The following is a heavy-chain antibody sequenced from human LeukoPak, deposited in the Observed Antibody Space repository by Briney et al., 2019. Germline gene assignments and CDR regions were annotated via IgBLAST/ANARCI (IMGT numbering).Heavy chain of an antibody. J-gene: IGHJ4*02. CDR1: GFTFSSYW. V-gene: IGHV3-7*01. D-gene: IGHD1-26*01. Sequence: GGSLRLSCAASGFTFSSYWMGWVRQAPGKGLEWVANIKEDGSEKYYVDSVKGRFTIPRDNAKNSLYLQMNSLRAEDTAVYYGARDRSGNYYIAYCFNYWGQGTLVTVSS. CDR3: ARDRSGNYYIAYCFNY. CDR2: IKEDGSEK.